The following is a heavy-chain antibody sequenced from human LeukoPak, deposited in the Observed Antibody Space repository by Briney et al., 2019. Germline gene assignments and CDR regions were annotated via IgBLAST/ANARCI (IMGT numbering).Heavy chain of an antibody. CDR3: ARVGYYYYYMDV. V-gene: IGHV4-34*01. Sequence: SETLSLTCAVYGGSFSGYYWSWIRQPPGKGLEWIGEINHSGSTNYNPSLKSRVTISVDKSKNQFSLKLSSVTAADTAVYYCARVGYYYYYMDVWGKGTTVTASS. J-gene: IGHJ6*03. CDR1: GGSFSGYY. CDR2: INHSGST.